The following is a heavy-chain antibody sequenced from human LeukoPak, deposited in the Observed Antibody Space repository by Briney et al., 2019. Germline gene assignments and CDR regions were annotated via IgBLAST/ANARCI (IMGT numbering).Heavy chain of an antibody. CDR2: ISAYNGNT. CDR1: GYTFTSYG. Sequence: ASVKVSCKASGYTFTSYGISWVRQAPGQGLEWMGWISAYNGNTNYAQKLQGRVTMSTDTSTSTVYMELSSLRSEDTAVYYCARLLSGSGSYYFDYWGQGTLVTVSS. CDR3: ARLLSGSGSYYFDY. D-gene: IGHD3-10*01. J-gene: IGHJ4*02. V-gene: IGHV1-18*01.